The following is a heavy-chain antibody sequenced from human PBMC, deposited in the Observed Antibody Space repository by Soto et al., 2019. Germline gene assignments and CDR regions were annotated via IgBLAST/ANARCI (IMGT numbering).Heavy chain of an antibody. Sequence: ESGGGLVKPGGSLRLSCVASGFTFSDYYMSWIRQAPGKGLEWVSHISNSGHAIYYADSVKGRFTVSRDNSNNSMSLQMDSLRADDTAIYYCARDARYASSSYGFDVWGQGTTVSVSS. CDR2: ISNSGHAI. J-gene: IGHJ6*02. CDR3: ARDARYASSSYGFDV. CDR1: GFTFSDYY. D-gene: IGHD6-13*01. V-gene: IGHV3-11*01.